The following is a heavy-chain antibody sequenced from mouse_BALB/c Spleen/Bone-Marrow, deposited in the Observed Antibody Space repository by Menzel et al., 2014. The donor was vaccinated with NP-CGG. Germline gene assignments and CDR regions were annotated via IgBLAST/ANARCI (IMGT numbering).Heavy chain of an antibody. CDR2: INPYYGST. V-gene: IGHV1-39*01. D-gene: IGHD2-10*01. CDR3: ARGAYYGNYFDY. J-gene: IGHJ2*01. CDR1: GYSFTDYI. Sequence: VQLQQSGPELVKPGASVKISCKASGYSFTDYIMLWVKQSHGKSLEWIGNINPYYGSTSYNLKFKGKATLTVDKSSSTAYMQLNSLTSEDSAVYYCARGAYYGNYFDYWGQGTPLTVSS.